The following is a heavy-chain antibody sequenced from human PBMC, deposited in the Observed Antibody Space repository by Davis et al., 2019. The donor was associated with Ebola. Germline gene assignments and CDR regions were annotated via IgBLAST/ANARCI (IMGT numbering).Heavy chain of an antibody. CDR3: ARDSVATITRQYYYYYYGMDV. Sequence: GGSLRLSCAASAFTFSDYYMSWIRQAPGKGLEWVSYISSSGSTIYYADSVKGRFTISRDNAKNSLYLQMNSLRAEDTAVYYCARDSVATITRQYYYYYYGMDVWGQGTTVTVSS. D-gene: IGHD5-12*01. CDR2: ISSSGSTI. CDR1: AFTFSDYY. V-gene: IGHV3-11*01. J-gene: IGHJ6*02.